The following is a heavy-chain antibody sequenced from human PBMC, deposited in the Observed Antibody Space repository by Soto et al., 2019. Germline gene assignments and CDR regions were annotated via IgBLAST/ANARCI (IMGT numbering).Heavy chain of an antibody. CDR1: GGSIADYS. CDR2: ISINGNS. J-gene: IGHJ4*02. V-gene: IGHV4-4*07. CDR3: ARESGDNWTYEVE. D-gene: IGHD1-20*01. Sequence: NPSETLSLTCTVSGGSIADYSWSGIRQSAGKGLEWLGRISINGNSHYHPSLRSRVTMSIETSKNQFSLNLRSVTAADTAVYYCARESGDNWTYEVEWGQGTLVTVSS.